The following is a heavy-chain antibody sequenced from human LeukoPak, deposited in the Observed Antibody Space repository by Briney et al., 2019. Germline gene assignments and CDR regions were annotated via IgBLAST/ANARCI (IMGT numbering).Heavy chain of an antibody. CDR2: IYYSGST. J-gene: IGHJ4*02. D-gene: IGHD2-21*01. CDR3: ARENAYCGGDCYRKYYFDY. Sequence: KPSETLSLTCTVSGGSISNYYWSWIRQPPGKGLEWIGYIYYSGSTNYNPSLKSRVTISGDRSKNQFSLKLSSVTAVDTAVYYCARENAYCGGDCYRKYYFDYWGQGTLVTVSS. CDR1: GGSISNYY. V-gene: IGHV4-59*01.